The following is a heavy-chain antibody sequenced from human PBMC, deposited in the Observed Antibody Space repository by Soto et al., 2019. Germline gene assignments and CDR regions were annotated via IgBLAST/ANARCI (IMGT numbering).Heavy chain of an antibody. CDR3: ARGSDIVVVPAAPYYFDY. Sequence: SETLSLTCAVYGGSFSGYYWSWIRQPPGKGLEWIGEINHSGSTNYNPSLKSRVTISVDTSKNQFSLKLSSVTAADTAVYYRARGSDIVVVPAAPYYFDYWGQGTLVTVSS. CDR2: INHSGST. J-gene: IGHJ4*02. CDR1: GGSFSGYY. D-gene: IGHD2-2*01. V-gene: IGHV4-34*01.